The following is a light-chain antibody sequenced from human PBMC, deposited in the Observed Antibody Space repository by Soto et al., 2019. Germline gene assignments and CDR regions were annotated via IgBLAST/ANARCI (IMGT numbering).Light chain of an antibody. Sequence: QSALTQPASVSGAPGQSITISCTGTSSDVGGYNFVSWYQQHPRKAPKLLIYEVTNRPSGVSNRFSGSKSGNTAPLTISGLQAEDEADYYCSSYTSSSTLVFGTGTKLTVL. CDR2: EVT. CDR1: SSDVGGYNF. CDR3: SSYTSSSTLV. J-gene: IGLJ1*01. V-gene: IGLV2-14*01.